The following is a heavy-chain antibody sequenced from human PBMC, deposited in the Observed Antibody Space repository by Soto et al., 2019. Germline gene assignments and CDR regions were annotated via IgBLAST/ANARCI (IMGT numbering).Heavy chain of an antibody. Sequence: QVQLVESGGGVVQPGRSLRLSCAASGFTFTSYTMHWVRQAPGKGLEWVAVISYDGSNKYYADSVKGRFTISRDNSKNTLYLQMNSLRAEDTAVYYCAREGGYIYCYAYDYWGQGNLVTVSS. D-gene: IGHD5-18*01. V-gene: IGHV3-30-3*01. CDR2: ISYDGSNK. CDR3: AREGGYIYCYAYDY. CDR1: GFTFTSYT. J-gene: IGHJ4*02.